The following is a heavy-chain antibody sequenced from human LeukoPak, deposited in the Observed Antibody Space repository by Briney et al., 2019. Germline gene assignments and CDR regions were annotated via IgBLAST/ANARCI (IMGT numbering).Heavy chain of an antibody. CDR3: ARHLGGRYFDWHKGFDY. D-gene: IGHD3-9*01. Sequence: PSETLSLTCAVYGGSFSGYYWSWIRQPPGEGLEWIGEINHSGSTNYNPSLKSRVTISVDTSKNQFSLKLSSVTAADTAVYYCARHLGGRYFDWHKGFDYWGQGTLVTVSS. J-gene: IGHJ4*02. V-gene: IGHV4-34*01. CDR2: INHSGST. CDR1: GGSFSGYY.